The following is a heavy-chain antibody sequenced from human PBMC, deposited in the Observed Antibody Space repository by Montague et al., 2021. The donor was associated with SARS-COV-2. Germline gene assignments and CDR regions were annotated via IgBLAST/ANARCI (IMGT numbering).Heavy chain of an antibody. CDR3: AGDIAVAGLFDY. Sequence: TLSLTCTVSGGSISSGSYYWSWIRQPAGKGLEWIGRISISGSTNYNPSLKSRVTISVDMSKNQFSLKLSSVTAADTAVYYCAGDIAVAGLFDYWGQGTLVTVSS. CDR1: GGSISSGSYY. J-gene: IGHJ4*02. CDR2: ISISGST. D-gene: IGHD6-19*01. V-gene: IGHV4-61*02.